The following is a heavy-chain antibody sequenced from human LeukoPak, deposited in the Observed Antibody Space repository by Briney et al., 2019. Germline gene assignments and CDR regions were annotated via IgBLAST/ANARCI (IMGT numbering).Heavy chain of an antibody. J-gene: IGHJ4*02. Sequence: GGSLRLSCAASGFTFSSYAMSWVRQAPGKGLEWVSAISGSGGSTYYADSEKGRFTISRDNSKNTLYLQMNSLRAEDTAVYYCAKGYYYDSSGYYCPFDYWGQGTLVTVSS. V-gene: IGHV3-23*01. CDR2: ISGSGGST. D-gene: IGHD3-22*01. CDR3: AKGYYYDSSGYYCPFDY. CDR1: GFTFSSYA.